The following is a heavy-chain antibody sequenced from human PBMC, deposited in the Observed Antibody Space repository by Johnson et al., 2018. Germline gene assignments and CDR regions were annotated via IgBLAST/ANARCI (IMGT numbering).Heavy chain of an antibody. D-gene: IGHD2-15*01. CDR3: ARDTGAGFCRGDSCYSAFDI. CDR1: GLSVGRNY. CDR2: IYSGDNA. Sequence: EVQLVESGGGLIQPGGSLRLSCAASGLSVGRNYMSWVRQSPGEGLEWVSIIYSGDNAYYADSVKGRFTISRDTSKNTLNLQMSSLRVEDTAMYYCARDTGAGFCRGDSCYSAFDIWGLGTMVTVSS. V-gene: IGHV3-53*01. J-gene: IGHJ3*02.